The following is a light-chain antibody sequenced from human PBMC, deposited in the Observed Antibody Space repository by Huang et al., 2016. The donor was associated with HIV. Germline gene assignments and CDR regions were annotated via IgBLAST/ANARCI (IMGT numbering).Light chain of an antibody. V-gene: IGKV1-39*01. CDR1: ETINTY. CDR2: AAS. Sequence: IRMTQSPSSLSVSVGDRVTITCRASETINTYLNLYQHKPGKAPKLLIYAASTLQSGVPSRFSGSGSGTDFTLTINSQQPEDFATYYCQQTYSNPQTFGQGTKLEIK. CDR3: QQTYSNPQT. J-gene: IGKJ2*01.